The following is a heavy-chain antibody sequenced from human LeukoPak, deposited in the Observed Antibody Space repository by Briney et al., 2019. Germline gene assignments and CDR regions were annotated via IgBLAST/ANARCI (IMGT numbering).Heavy chain of an antibody. J-gene: IGHJ2*01. CDR1: GFTFSSYG. V-gene: IGHV3-30*02. CDR3: RWSYWHFDL. Sequence: GGSLRLSCAASGFTFSSYGMHWVRQAPGKGLEWVAFIRYDGSNKYYADSVKGRFTISRDTSKNTLYLQMNSLRAEDTAVYSRRWSYWHFDLWGRGTLVTVSA. CDR2: IRYDGSNK. D-gene: IGHD3-10*01.